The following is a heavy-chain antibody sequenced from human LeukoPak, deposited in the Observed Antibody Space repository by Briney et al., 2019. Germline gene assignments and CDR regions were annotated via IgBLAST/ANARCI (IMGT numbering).Heavy chain of an antibody. D-gene: IGHD3-16*02. V-gene: IGHV3-7*01. Sequence: PGGSLRLSCAASGFTFRSYWMSWVRQAPGKGLEWVANIKQDGSEKYYVDSVKGRFTISRDNAKNSLYLQMNSLRAEDTAVSYCARVFVWGSYRSHFDYWGQGTLVTVSS. CDR1: GFTFRSYW. CDR3: ARVFVWGSYRSHFDY. J-gene: IGHJ4*02. CDR2: IKQDGSEK.